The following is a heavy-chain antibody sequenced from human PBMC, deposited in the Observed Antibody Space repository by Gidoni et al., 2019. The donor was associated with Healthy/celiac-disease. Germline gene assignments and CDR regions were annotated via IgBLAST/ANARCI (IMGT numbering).Heavy chain of an antibody. Sequence: EVQLVQSGAEVKKPGESLRISCKGSESSFTSYWISWVRQMPGKGLEWMGRIDPSDSYTNYSPSFQGHVTISADKSISTAHLQWSSLKASDTAMYYCARPTYSTAADFDYWGQGTLVTVSS. J-gene: IGHJ4*02. D-gene: IGHD6-13*01. CDR3: ARPTYSTAADFDY. CDR2: IDPSDSYT. V-gene: IGHV5-10-1*01. CDR1: ESSFTSYW.